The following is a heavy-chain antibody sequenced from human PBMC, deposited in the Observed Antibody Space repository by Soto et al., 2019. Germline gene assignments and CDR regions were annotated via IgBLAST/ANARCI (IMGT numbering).Heavy chain of an antibody. J-gene: IGHJ6*03. CDR2: MNPTSVST. CDR1: GYTFTGYY. Sequence: ASVKVSCKAFGYTFTGYYMNWVRQAPGQGLEWMGWMNPTSVSTNYAQKFQGRVTMTKTTSISTAYMELSNLRSDDTAVYYGARGYADPSKYYYYMDVWGKGTTVTVSS. V-gene: IGHV1-2*02. CDR3: ARGYADPSKYYYYMDV. D-gene: IGHD2-8*01.